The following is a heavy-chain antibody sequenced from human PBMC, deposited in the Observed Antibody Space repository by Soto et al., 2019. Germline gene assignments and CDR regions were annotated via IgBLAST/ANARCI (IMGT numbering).Heavy chain of an antibody. CDR3: AREDGTFDY. J-gene: IGHJ4*02. D-gene: IGHD1-26*01. Sequence: VQLVESGGGLVQPGGSLRLSCTVSGFNFSRYWMNWVGQAPGKGLEWVSNSRPDTDDRFHADSVRGRFSISRDNAKKSLFLQINSLRVEDTAVYYCAREDGTFDYWGQGILVTVSS. CDR1: GFNFSRYW. CDR2: SRPDTDDR. V-gene: IGHV3-7*04.